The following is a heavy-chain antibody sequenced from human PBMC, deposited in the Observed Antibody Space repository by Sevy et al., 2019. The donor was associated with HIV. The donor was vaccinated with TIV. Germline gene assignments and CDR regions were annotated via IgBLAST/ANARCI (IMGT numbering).Heavy chain of an antibody. J-gene: IGHJ5*02. CDR2: ISSSGGLV. CDR3: ARAGDDYCTESGCNKNWFDP. V-gene: IGHV3-11*01. D-gene: IGHD2-8*02. Sequence: GGSLRLSCAASGFTFSDYYMGWFRQAPGKGLEWVSYISSSGGLVYYADSVEGRFTISRDNAKNSLFLQMNSLRAEDTAIYYCARAGDDYCTESGCNKNWFDPWGQGTLVTVSS. CDR1: GFTFSDYY.